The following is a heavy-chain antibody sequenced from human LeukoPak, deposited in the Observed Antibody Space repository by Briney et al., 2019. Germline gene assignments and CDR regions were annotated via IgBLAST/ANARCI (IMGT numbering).Heavy chain of an antibody. J-gene: IGHJ4*02. CDR2: IIPIFGTA. Sequence: GASVKVSCKASGGTFSSYAISWVRQAPGQGLEWMGGIIPIFGTANYAQKFQGRVTITADESTSTAYMELSSLRSEDTAVYYCARGFKGLRLGELSFAPSTYFDYWGQGTLVTVSS. CDR1: GGTFSSYA. V-gene: IGHV1-69*13. CDR3: ARGFKGLRLGELSFAPSTYFDY. D-gene: IGHD3-16*02.